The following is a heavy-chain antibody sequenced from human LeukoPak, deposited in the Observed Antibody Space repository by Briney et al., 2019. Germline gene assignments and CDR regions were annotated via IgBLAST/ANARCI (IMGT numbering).Heavy chain of an antibody. CDR1: GGSISGYY. CDR3: ANYHDYSNFQGAYYLDY. J-gene: IGHJ4*02. D-gene: IGHD4-11*01. V-gene: IGHV4-59*08. CDR2: IYYSGST. Sequence: TETLSLTCTVSGGSISGYYWSWIRQPPGKGLEWIGNIYYSGSTNYNPSLKSRVTISVDTSKNQFSLKLSSVTAADTAVYYCANYHDYSNFQGAYYLDYWGQGTLVTVSS.